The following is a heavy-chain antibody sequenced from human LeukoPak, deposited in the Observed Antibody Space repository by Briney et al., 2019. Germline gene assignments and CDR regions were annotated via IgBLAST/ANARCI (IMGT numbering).Heavy chain of an antibody. CDR2: ISGYNGNT. Sequence: GASVKVSCKASGYTFTTYNINWVRQAPGQGLEWMGWISGYNGNTNYAQKLQGRVTMTTDTSTSTAYMELRSLKSDDTAVYYCARRGNDYGDPLDLWGRGTLVTVSS. CDR1: GYTFTTYN. CDR3: ARRGNDYGDPLDL. V-gene: IGHV1-18*01. J-gene: IGHJ2*01. D-gene: IGHD4-17*01.